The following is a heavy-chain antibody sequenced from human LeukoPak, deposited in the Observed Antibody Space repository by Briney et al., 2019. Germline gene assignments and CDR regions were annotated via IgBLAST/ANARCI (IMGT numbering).Heavy chain of an antibody. J-gene: IGHJ3*02. CDR2: IYYSGST. CDR3: ARPAGATSRWRLRAFDI. Sequence: KPSETLSLTCTVSGGSISSYYWSWIRQPPGKGLEWIGYIYYSGSTNYNPSLKSRVTISVDTSKNQFSLKLSSVTAADTAVYYCARPAGATSRWRLRAFDIWGQGTMVTVSS. CDR1: GGSISSYY. V-gene: IGHV4-59*08. D-gene: IGHD2-2*01.